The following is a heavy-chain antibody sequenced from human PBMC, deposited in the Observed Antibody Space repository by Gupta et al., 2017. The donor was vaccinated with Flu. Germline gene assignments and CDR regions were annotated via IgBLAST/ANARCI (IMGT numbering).Heavy chain of an antibody. D-gene: IGHD3-3*01. CDR1: GFTFSSYA. CDR2: ISGSGGST. V-gene: IGHV3-23*01. Sequence: EVQLLESGGGLVQPGGSLRLSCAASGFTFSSYAMSWVRQAPGKGLEWVSAISGSGGSTYYADSVKGRFTISRDNSKNTLYLQMNSLRAEDTAVYYCAKDVAPQYYDFWTTFDYWGQGTLVTVSS. J-gene: IGHJ4*02. CDR3: AKDVAPQYYDFWTTFDY.